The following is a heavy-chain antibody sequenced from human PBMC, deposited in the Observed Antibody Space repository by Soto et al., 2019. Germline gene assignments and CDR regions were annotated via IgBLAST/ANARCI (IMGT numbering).Heavy chain of an antibody. Sequence: QVQLVQSGAEVKKPGASVKVSCKASGYTFSSDGSSWVRQAPGQGLEWMGWISGYNGNTNYAQQHQGRDTTTTNTSKSTAYMELRGQSSDDSAVYYCARDPARMTIFGVVAEDWGYWGRGTQVTVAS. V-gene: IGHV1-18*01. D-gene: IGHD3-3*01. CDR1: GYTFSSDG. CDR3: ARDPARMTIFGVVAEDWGY. CDR2: ISGYNGNT. J-gene: IGHJ4*02.